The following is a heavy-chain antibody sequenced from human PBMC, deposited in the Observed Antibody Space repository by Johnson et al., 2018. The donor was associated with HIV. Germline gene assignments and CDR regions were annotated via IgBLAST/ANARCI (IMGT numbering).Heavy chain of an antibody. J-gene: IGHJ3*02. V-gene: IGHV3-53*01. CDR3: ARAEPWDRRHYAFEI. CDR1: GFTVSSTY. D-gene: IGHD1-26*01. Sequence: VQLVESGGGVVQPGGSLRLSCAASGFTVSSTYMSWVRQAPGKGLEWVSVIYSGGSTYYADSVKGRFTISRDNSKNTLYLQMNSLRAEDTAVYYCARAEPWDRRHYAFEIWGQGTVVTVSS. CDR2: IYSGGST.